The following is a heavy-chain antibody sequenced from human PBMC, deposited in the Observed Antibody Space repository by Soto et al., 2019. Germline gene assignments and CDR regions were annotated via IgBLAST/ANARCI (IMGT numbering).Heavy chain of an antibody. Sequence: EASVKVSCKASGYTFTGYYMHWVRQAPGQGLEWMGWINPNSGGTNYAQKFQGWVTMTRDTSISTAYMELSRLRSDDTAVYYCARASGSPIGAFDIWGQGTMVTVSS. CDR2: INPNSGGT. CDR1: GYTFTGYY. D-gene: IGHD3-10*01. J-gene: IGHJ3*02. CDR3: ARASGSPIGAFDI. V-gene: IGHV1-2*04.